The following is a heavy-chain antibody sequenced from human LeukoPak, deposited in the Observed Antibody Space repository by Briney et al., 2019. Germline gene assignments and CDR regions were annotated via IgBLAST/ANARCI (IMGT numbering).Heavy chain of an antibody. CDR1: GFTFSNYA. Sequence: PGGPLRLSCAASGFTFSNYAMSWVRQAPGKGLEWVSAISGSGGSTYYADSVKGRFTTSRDNAKNSLYLQMNSLRAEDTAVYYCAELGITMIGGVWGKGTTVTISS. D-gene: IGHD3-10*02. CDR3: AELGITMIGGV. V-gene: IGHV3-23*01. CDR2: ISGSGGST. J-gene: IGHJ6*04.